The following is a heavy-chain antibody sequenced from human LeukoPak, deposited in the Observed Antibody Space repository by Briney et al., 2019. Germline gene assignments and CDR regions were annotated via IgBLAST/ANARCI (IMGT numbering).Heavy chain of an antibody. V-gene: IGHV1-2*06. Sequence: GASVKVSCKASGYTFTGYYMHWVRQAPGQGLEWMGRINPNSGGTNYAQKFQGRVTITRDTSISTDYMELSRLRSNDTAVSYCAEITRVRGVMLHYWGEGTLVTVSS. J-gene: IGHJ4*02. CDR2: INPNSGGT. CDR1: GYTFTGYY. D-gene: IGHD3-10*01. CDR3: AEITRVRGVMLHY.